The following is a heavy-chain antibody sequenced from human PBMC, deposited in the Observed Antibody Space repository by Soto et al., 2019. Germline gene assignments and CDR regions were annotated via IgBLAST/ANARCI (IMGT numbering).Heavy chain of an antibody. CDR3: ARDAYGDYQGLDY. D-gene: IGHD4-17*01. V-gene: IGHV3-7*01. CDR1: GFPLSSFG. J-gene: IGHJ4*02. CDR2: IKEDGREK. Sequence: GRSLRLSCATSGFPLSSFGMNWVRQAPENGLEWVANIKEDGREKYYVDSVKGRFTISRDNAKNSLYLQMNSLRAEDTAVYYCARDAYGDYQGLDYWGQGTLVTVFS.